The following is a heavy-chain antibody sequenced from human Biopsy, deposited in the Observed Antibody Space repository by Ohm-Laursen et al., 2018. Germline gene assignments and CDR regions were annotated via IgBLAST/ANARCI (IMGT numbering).Heavy chain of an antibody. J-gene: IGHJ3*02. CDR2: ITSRSGYK. CDR1: GFSFTSYT. D-gene: IGHD1-1*01. V-gene: IGHV3-21*04. CDR3: AKGRVGNSGSLDI. Sequence: SLRLSCAAAGFSFTSYTMNWVRQVPGKGLEWVSSITSRSGYKYYADSVRGRFTVSRDNSQNTLYLQMNSLRAEDTAIYYCAKGRVGNSGSLDIWGHGTMVTVSS.